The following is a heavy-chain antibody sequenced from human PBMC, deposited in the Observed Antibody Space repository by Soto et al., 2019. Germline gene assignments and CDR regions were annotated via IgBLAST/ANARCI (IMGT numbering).Heavy chain of an antibody. J-gene: IGHJ4*02. D-gene: IGHD2-21*01. CDR2: IRDSDSGGST. V-gene: IGHV3-23*01. Sequence: GGSLRLSCAASGFTFSNSAMTWVRQAPAKGLEWVSTIRDSDSGGSTFYADSVKGRFTISRDDSKNTLYLQMSSLRAEDTAMYCCAKVRVGIDVDFDYWGQGALVTVSS. CDR3: AKVRVGIDVDFDY. CDR1: GFTFSNSA.